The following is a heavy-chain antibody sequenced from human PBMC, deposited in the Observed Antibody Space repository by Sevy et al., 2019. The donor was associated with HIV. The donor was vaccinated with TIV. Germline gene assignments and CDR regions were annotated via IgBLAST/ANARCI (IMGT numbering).Heavy chain of an antibody. J-gene: IGHJ5*02. CDR1: GFPFSYYW. D-gene: IGHD6-19*01. V-gene: IGHV3-7*03. CDR2: INQDESTK. CDR3: VADYSAGWASGS. Sequence: GGSLRLSCAASGFPFSYYWMHWVRQAPGKGLEWVATINQDESTKFYVDSMKGRFTVSRDNAKNSLYLLMNSLRAEDTAIYYCVADYSAGWASGSWGQGTLVTVSS.